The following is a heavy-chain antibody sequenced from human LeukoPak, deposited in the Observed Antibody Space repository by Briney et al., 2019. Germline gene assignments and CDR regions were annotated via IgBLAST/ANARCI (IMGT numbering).Heavy chain of an antibody. CDR3: AGRVGNTWTWHLDS. CDR1: GYPFTASW. Sequence: GESLKISCKGSGYPFTASWIAWVRQMTGKGLEWMGTIDPSDSDARYSPSFEGQVTLSVDKSINTAYLQWTQLTASDTAMYFCAGRVGNTWTWHLDSWGQGTLVTVSP. CDR2: IDPSDSDA. D-gene: IGHD2/OR15-2a*01. J-gene: IGHJ4*02. V-gene: IGHV5-51*01.